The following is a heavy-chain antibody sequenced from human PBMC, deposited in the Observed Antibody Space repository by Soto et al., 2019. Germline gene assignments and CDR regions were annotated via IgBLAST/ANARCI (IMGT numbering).Heavy chain of an antibody. CDR2: IIPHFGTT. CDR3: AAELGFGKLSVV. CDR1: GDTFKNCV. Sequence: QVQAVQSGVEVRRPGSSVKVSCKASGDTFKNCVISWVRQAPGQGLEWMGGIIPHFGTTDFAQRFQGRLTITTDESTTTAYMELSRLRSEDTATYYCAAELGFGKLSVVWGQGTTVIVSS. J-gene: IGHJ6*02. D-gene: IGHD3-10*01. V-gene: IGHV1-69*01.